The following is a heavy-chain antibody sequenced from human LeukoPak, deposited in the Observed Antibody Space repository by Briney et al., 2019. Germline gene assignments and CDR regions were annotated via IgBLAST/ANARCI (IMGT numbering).Heavy chain of an antibody. CDR1: GFTFSSYS. CDR3: ARDLYCSSTSCYLSYYYYYGMDV. J-gene: IGHJ6*02. V-gene: IGHV3-21*01. D-gene: IGHD2-2*01. CDR2: ISSSSSYI. Sequence: PGGSLRLSCAASGFTFSSYSMNWVRQAPGKGLEWVSSISSSSSYIYYADSVKGRFTISRDNAKNSLYLQMNSLRAEDTAVYYCARDLYCSSTSCYLSYYYYYGMDVWGQGTTVTVSS.